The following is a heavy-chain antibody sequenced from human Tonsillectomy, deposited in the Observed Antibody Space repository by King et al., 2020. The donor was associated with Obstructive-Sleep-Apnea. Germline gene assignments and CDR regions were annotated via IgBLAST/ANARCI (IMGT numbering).Heavy chain of an antibody. V-gene: IGHV3-23*04. J-gene: IGHJ3*02. CDR2: ISGSGGST. D-gene: IGHD6-19*01. CDR1: GFTFSNYA. Sequence: VQLVESGGGLVQPGGSLRLSCVASGFTFSNYAMSWVRQAPGKGLEWISGISGSGGSTYYADSVNGRFTISRDNSKNTLYLQMNSLRAEDTAVYYCARISSGGWYNAFDIWGQGTMVTVSS. CDR3: ARISSGGWYNAFDI.